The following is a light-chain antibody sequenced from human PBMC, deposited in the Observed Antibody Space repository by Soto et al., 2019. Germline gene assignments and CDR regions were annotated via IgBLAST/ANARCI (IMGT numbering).Light chain of an antibody. J-gene: IGLJ1*01. V-gene: IGLV1-40*01. CDR3: QSYDSSLSGSTV. CDR1: GSNIGAGYD. Sequence: QSVLTQPPSVSGAPGQRVTISCTGSGSNIGAGYDVHWYQQLPGTAPKLLISDNNNRPSGVPDRFSGSKSGTSASLAITGLQAEDEADYYCQSYDSSLSGSTVFGTGTKVTVL. CDR2: DNN.